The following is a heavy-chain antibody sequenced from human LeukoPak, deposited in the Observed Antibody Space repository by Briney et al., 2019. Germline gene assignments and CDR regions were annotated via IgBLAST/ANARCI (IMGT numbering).Heavy chain of an antibody. Sequence: GGSLRLSCAASGFTFSSYAIHWVRQAPGKGLEWVAVISYDGSNKYYVDSVKGRFTISRDNSKNTLYLQMNNLRAEDTAVYYCARADLGSCSGGSCYGHCWGQGTLVTVSS. D-gene: IGHD2-15*01. V-gene: IGHV3-30-3*01. CDR3: ARADLGSCSGGSCYGHC. CDR2: ISYDGSNK. CDR1: GFTFSSYA. J-gene: IGHJ4*02.